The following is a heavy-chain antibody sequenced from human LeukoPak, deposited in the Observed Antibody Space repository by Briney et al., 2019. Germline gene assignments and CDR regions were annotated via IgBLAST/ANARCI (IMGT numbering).Heavy chain of an antibody. J-gene: IGHJ4*02. D-gene: IGHD6-13*01. V-gene: IGHV4-59*12. CDR3: ARASCIAPSCFDY. Sequence: PSETLSLTCSVSGGSFSGYYWSWIRQPPGKGLEWIGYVYYSGSTNYNPSLKSRVTISVDSSKNQFSLKLSSVTAADTAVYYCARASCIAPSCFDYWGQGTLVTVSS. CDR1: GGSFSGYY. CDR2: VYYSGST.